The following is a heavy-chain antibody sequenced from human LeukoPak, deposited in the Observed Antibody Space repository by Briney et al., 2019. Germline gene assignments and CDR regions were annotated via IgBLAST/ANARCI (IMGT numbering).Heavy chain of an antibody. CDR3: ARGADTVSYDY. Sequence: SETLSLTCTVSGGSISSSSYYWGWIRQPPGKGLEWIGSIYYSGSTYYNPSLKSRVTISVDTSKNQFSLKLSSVTAADTAVYYCARGADTVSYDYWGQGTLVTVSS. V-gene: IGHV4-39*07. J-gene: IGHJ4*02. D-gene: IGHD4-17*01. CDR1: GGSISSSSYY. CDR2: IYYSGST.